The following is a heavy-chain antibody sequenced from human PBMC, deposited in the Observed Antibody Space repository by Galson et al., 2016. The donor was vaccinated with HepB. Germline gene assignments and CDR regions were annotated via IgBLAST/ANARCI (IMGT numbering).Heavy chain of an antibody. J-gene: IGHJ4*02. CDR3: VKDAAYKYGFFDF. V-gene: IGHV3-64*05. Sequence: SLRLSCAASGFTFSNYGFHWARQAPGKGLEYVAGISSNGGTTYYADSLKGRFTVSRDNSRNTVYFQISSLRPEDTAVYYCVKDAAYKYGFFDFWGQGTLVTVSS. CDR1: GFTFSNYG. CDR2: ISSNGGTT. D-gene: IGHD5-18*01.